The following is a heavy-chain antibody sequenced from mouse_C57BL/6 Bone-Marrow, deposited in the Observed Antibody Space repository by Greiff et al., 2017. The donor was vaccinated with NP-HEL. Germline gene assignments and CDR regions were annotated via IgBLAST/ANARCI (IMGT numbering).Heavy chain of an antibody. V-gene: IGHV1-82*01. Sequence: QVQLQQSGPELVKPGASVKISCKASGYAFSSSWMNWVKQRPGKGLEWIGRIYPGDGDTNYNGKFKGKATLTADKSSSTAYMQRSSLTSEDSAVYFCARDGYYVYWYFDVWGTGTTVTVSS. CDR3: ARDGYYVYWYFDV. CDR2: IYPGDGDT. CDR1: GYAFSSSW. J-gene: IGHJ1*03. D-gene: IGHD2-3*01.